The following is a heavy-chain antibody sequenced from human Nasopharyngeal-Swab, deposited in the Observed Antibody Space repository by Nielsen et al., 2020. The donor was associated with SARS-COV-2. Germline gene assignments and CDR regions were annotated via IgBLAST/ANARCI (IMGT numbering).Heavy chain of an antibody. V-gene: IGHV4-59*07. CDR3: ARYVPAAIPDYWYFDL. CDR1: GGSISLYY. Sequence: DTLSLTCTVSGGSISLYYWSWIRQPPGKGLEWIGYIYYSGSTNYNPSLKSRVTISVDTSKNQFSLKLSSVTAADTAVYYCARYVPAAIPDYWYFDLWGRGTLVTVSS. D-gene: IGHD2-2*01. J-gene: IGHJ2*01. CDR2: IYYSGST.